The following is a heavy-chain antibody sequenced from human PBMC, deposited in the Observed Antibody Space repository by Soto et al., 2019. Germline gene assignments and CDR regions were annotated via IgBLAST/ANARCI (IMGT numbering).Heavy chain of an antibody. CDR3: ARVSDGSGSSINWLDP. J-gene: IGHJ5*02. V-gene: IGHV1-18*01. CDR2: ISAYNGNK. Sequence: GLEWMGWISAYNGNKNYAQKLQGRVTMTTDTSTSTAYMELRSLRSDDTDVYYCARVSDGSGSSINWLDPWGQGTLVSVYS. D-gene: IGHD3-10*01.